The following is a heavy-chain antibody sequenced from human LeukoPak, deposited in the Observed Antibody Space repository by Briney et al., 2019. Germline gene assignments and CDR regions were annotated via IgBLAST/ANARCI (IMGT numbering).Heavy chain of an antibody. CDR1: GLIFSSYG. J-gene: IGHJ6*03. CDR2: IRHDESKT. CDR3: AKPVIPSAYQGTYYMDV. V-gene: IGHV3-30*02. D-gene: IGHD3-16*01. Sequence: GGSLRLSCAASGLIFSSYGMRWVRQAPGEGLEWVAYIRHDESKTFYADSVKGRFTISRDNSKNTLYLQMHSLRAEDIALYYCAKPVIPSAYQGTYYMDVWGKGTTVTVSS.